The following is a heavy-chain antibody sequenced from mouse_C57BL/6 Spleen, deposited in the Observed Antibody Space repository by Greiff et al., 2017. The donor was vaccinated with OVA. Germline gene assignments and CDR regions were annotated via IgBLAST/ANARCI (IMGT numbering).Heavy chain of an antibody. D-gene: IGHD2-3*01. CDR3: ARGWLPLSDAMDY. CDR1: GYTFTDYY. CDR2: INPNNGGT. V-gene: IGHV1-26*01. Sequence: VQLQQSGPELVKPGASVKISCKASGYTFTDYYMNWVKQSHGKSLEWIGDINPNNGGTSYNQKFKGKATLTVDKSSSTAYMELRSLTSEDSAVYYCARGWLPLSDAMDYWGQGTSVTVSS. J-gene: IGHJ4*01.